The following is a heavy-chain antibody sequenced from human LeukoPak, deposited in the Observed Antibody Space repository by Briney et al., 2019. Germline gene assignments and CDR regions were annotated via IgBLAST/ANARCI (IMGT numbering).Heavy chain of an antibody. D-gene: IGHD1-7*01. CDR3: ARSNWDSNVGIDY. Sequence: SETLSLTCTVSGGSISSNSYYWGWIRQPPGKGLEWIGTMYYSGITYYNPSLKSRVTTSVDTSKNQFTLKVSSVTAADTAVYYCARSNWDSNVGIDYWGQGILVIVSS. J-gene: IGHJ4*02. V-gene: IGHV4-39*01. CDR2: MYYSGIT. CDR1: GGSISSNSYY.